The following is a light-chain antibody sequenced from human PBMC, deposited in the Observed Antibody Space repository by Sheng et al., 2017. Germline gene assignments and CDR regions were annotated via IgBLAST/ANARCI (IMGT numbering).Light chain of an antibody. Sequence: EIVLTQSPATLSLSPGERATLSCRASQSVSSYLAWYQQKPGQAPRLLIYGASTRVTGIPARFSGSGSGTEFTLTITSLQSEDFAVYYCQQYNNWPPYSFGQGTKLEIK. CDR2: GAS. V-gene: IGKV3-15*01. CDR1: QSVSSY. J-gene: IGKJ2*03. CDR3: QQYNNWPPYS.